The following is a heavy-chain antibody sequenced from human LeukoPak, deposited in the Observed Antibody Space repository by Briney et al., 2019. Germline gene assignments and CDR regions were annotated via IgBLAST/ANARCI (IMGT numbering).Heavy chain of an antibody. Sequence: GGSLRLSCAASGFTFSSYAMSWVRQAPGKGLEWVAVISYDGSNKYYADSVKGRFTISRDNSKNTLYLQMNSLRAEDTAVYYCAKDSSGGAFDIWGQGTMVTVSS. J-gene: IGHJ3*02. CDR2: ISYDGSNK. CDR1: GFTFSSYA. D-gene: IGHD6-19*01. V-gene: IGHV3-30*18. CDR3: AKDSSGGAFDI.